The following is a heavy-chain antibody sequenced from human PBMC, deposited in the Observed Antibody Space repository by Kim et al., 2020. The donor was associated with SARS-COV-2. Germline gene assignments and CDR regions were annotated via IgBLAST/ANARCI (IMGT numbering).Heavy chain of an antibody. CDR2: IYYSRIT. CDR3: ARGQGLITMIGVVVGAFDY. Sequence: SETLSLTCTVSGGSISSGGYYWNWIRQHPGKGLEWIGYIYYSRITYYNPSLKSRVTISEDTSKNQCSLKLSSVTAADTVVYYCARGQGLITMIGVVVGAFDYWGQGTLVTVSS. D-gene: IGHD3-22*01. V-gene: IGHV4-31*03. CDR1: GGSISSGGYY. J-gene: IGHJ4*02.